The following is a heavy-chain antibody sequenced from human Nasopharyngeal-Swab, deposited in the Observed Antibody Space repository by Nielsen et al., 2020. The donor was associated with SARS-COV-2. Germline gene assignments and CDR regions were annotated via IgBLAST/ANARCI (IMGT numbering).Heavy chain of an antibody. D-gene: IGHD2-2*01. CDR2: IKQDGSEK. Sequence: WIRQPPGKGLEWVANIKQDGSEKYYVDSVKGRFTISRDNAKNSLYLQMNSLRAGDTAAYYCASLGYCSSTSCTLRYYYYYGMDVWGQGTTVTVSS. CDR3: ASLGYCSSTSCTLRYYYYYGMDV. J-gene: IGHJ6*02. V-gene: IGHV3-7*01.